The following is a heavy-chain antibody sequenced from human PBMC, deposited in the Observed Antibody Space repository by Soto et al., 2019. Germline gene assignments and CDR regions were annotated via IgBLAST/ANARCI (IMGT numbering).Heavy chain of an antibody. CDR2: IYYSGST. J-gene: IGHJ4*02. Sequence: QLQLQESGPGLVKPSETLSLTCTVSGGSISSSSYYWGWIRQPPGKGLEWIGSIYYSGSTYYNPSLKSRVSIFVDTYKNQFSLKVSPVTAADTAVYYCARHGRHDYVWGSRPRGLDYWGQGTLVTVSS. D-gene: IGHD3-16*01. V-gene: IGHV4-39*01. CDR3: ARHGRHDYVWGSRPRGLDY. CDR1: GGSISSSSYY.